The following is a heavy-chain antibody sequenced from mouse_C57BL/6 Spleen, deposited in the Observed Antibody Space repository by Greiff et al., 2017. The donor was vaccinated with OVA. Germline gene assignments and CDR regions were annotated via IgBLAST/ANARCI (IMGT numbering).Heavy chain of an antibody. CDR1: GFSLTSYG. CDR3: AKPIYYDYDGAYYYAMDY. D-gene: IGHD2-4*01. J-gene: IGHJ4*01. Sequence: VNVVESGPGLVAPSQSLSITCTVSGFSLTSYGVSWVRQPPGKGLEWLGVIWGDGSTNYHSALISRLSISKDNSKSQVFLKLNSLQTDDTATYYCAKPIYYDYDGAYYYAMDYWGQGTSVTVSS. CDR2: IWGDGST. V-gene: IGHV2-3*01.